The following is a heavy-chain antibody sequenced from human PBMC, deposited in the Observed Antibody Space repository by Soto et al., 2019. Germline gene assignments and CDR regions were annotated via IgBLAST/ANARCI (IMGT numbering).Heavy chain of an antibody. V-gene: IGHV4-31*01. CDR1: GVSISSCGYY. D-gene: IGHD2-21*02. J-gene: IGHJ4*02. CDR3: AGVIGGDSEYYFDF. CDR2: IYYSGRT. Sequence: SETLSLTCTVSGVSISSCGYYWSWIRQHPGKGLEWIGNIYYSGRTYYNPSLKSLVILSVDTSKNHFSLTLRSVTAADSAMYYCAGVIGGDSEYYFDFWGQGAMVTVSS.